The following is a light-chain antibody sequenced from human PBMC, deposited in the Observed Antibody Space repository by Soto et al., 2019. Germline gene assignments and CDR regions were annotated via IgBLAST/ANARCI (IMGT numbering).Light chain of an antibody. CDR1: SSNIGSNY. CDR2: RNN. CDR3: AAWDDSLSGRV. Sequence: QSALTQPPSASGTPGQRVTISCSGSSSNIGSNYVYWYQQPPGTAPKLLIYRNNQRPSGVPDRFSGSKSGTSASLAISGLRSDDEADYYCAAWDDSLSGRVFGTGTKVTVL. V-gene: IGLV1-47*01. J-gene: IGLJ1*01.